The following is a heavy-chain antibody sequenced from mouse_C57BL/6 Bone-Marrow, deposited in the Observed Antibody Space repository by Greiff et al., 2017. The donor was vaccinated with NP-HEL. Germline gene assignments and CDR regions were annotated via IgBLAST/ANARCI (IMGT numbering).Heavy chain of an antibody. CDR1: GYTFTSYG. Sequence: VKLMESGAELARPGASVKLSCKASGYTFTSYGISWVKQRTGQGLEWIGEIYPRSGNTYYNEKFKGKATLTADKSSSTSYMEIRSLTSEDSAVYFCARDDYDGDVYWYFDVWGTGTTVTVSS. CDR3: ARDDYDGDVYWYFDV. J-gene: IGHJ1*03. V-gene: IGHV1-81*01. D-gene: IGHD2-4*01. CDR2: IYPRSGNT.